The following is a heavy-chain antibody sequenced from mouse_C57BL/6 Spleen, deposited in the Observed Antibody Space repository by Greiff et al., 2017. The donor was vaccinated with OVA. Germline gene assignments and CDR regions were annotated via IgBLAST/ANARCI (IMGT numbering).Heavy chain of an antibody. CDR1: GYTFTSYW. V-gene: IGHV1-55*01. Sequence: VKLMESGAELVKPGASVKMSCKASGYTFTSYWITWVKQRPGQGLEWIGDIYPGSGSTNYNEKFKSKATLTVDTSSSTAYMQLSSLTSEDSAVYYCARLRDYFYAMDYWGQGTSVTVSS. CDR2: IYPGSGST. D-gene: IGHD1-1*01. CDR3: ARLRDYFYAMDY. J-gene: IGHJ4*01.